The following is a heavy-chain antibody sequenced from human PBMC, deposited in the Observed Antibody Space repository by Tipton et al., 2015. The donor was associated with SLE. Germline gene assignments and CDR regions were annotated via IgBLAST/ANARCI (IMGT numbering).Heavy chain of an antibody. D-gene: IGHD3-16*01. CDR3: AKEGGITFGAHLDV. J-gene: IGHJ6*04. V-gene: IGHV3-9*01. CDR2: ISWNSGSI. Sequence: SLRLSCAASGFTFDDYAMHWVRQAPGKGLEWVSGISWNSGSIGYADSVKGRFTISRDNAKNSLYLQMNSLRAEDTALYYCAKEGGITFGAHLDVRGKGTTVTVSS. CDR1: GFTFDDYA.